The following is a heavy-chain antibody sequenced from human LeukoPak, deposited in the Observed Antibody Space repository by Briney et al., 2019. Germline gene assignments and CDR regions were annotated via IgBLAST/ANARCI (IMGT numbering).Heavy chain of an antibody. J-gene: IGHJ6*02. Sequence: GGSLRLSCAASGYTFSSYSMNWVRQAPGKGLEWVSSISSSSSYIYYADSVKGRFTISRDNAKNSLYLQMNSLRAEDTAVYYCARGHPMAYNWNDWAYYYGMDVWGQGTTVTVSS. CDR3: ARGHPMAYNWNDWAYYYGMDV. CDR2: ISSSSSYI. V-gene: IGHV3-21*01. D-gene: IGHD1-1*01. CDR1: GYTFSSYS.